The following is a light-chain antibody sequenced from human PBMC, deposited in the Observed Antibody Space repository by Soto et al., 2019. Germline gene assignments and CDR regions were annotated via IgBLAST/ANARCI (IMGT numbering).Light chain of an antibody. CDR1: QSVTSNY. CDR3: QQYHNSPRT. CDR2: AAS. J-gene: IGKJ1*01. Sequence: EIVLTQSPGTLSLSPGERASLSCRASQSVTSNYLAWYQQKPGQAPRLPIYAASARPGGIPDRFRGSGSGTDFTLTISRLEPEDFAMYYCQQYHNSPRTFGQGTKVEIK. V-gene: IGKV3-20*01.